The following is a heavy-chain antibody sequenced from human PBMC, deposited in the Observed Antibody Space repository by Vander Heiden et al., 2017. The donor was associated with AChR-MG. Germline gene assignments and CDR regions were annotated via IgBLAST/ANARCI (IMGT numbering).Heavy chain of an antibody. V-gene: IGHV1-8*01. J-gene: IGHJ6*03. D-gene: IGHD4-4*01. CDR2: MNPNSGNT. CDR1: RYTFTSYD. Sequence: QVQLVQSGAEVKKPGASVKVSCKASRYTFTSYDINWVRQATGQGLEWMGWMNPNSGNTGYAQKFQGRVTMTRNTSISTAYMELSSLRSEDTAVYYCARVYSNYVQYMAGKYYYYYMDVWGKGTTVTVSS. CDR3: ARVYSNYVQYMAGKYYYYYMDV.